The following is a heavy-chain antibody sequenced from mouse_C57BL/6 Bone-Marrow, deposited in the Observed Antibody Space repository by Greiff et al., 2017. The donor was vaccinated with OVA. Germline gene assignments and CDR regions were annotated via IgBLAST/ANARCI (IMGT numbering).Heavy chain of an antibody. D-gene: IGHD2-3*01. CDR3: ARGGGWLLRYYYAMDY. CDR2: INPSNGGT. J-gene: IGHJ4*01. Sequence: QVQLQQPGTELVKPGASVKLSCKASGYTFTSYWMHWVKQRPGQGLEWIGNINPSNGGTNYNEKFKSKATLTVDKSSSRAYMQLSSLTSEDSAVYYCARGGGWLLRYYYAMDYWGQGTSVTVSS. V-gene: IGHV1-53*01. CDR1: GYTFTSYW.